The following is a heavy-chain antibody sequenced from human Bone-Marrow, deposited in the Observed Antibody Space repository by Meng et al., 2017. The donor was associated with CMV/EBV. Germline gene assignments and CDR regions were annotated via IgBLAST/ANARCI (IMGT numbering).Heavy chain of an antibody. J-gene: IGHJ6*02. CDR2: IWYDGSNK. V-gene: IGHV3-33*06. CDR1: GFTFSSYG. D-gene: IGHD3-3*01. Sequence: GESLKISCAASGFTFSSYGMHWVRQAPGKGLEWVAVIWYDGSNKYYADSVKGRFTISRDNSKNTLYLQMNSLRAEDTAVYYCAKDVLRCLESGYGMDVWGQGTTVTVSS. CDR3: AKDVLRCLESGYGMDV.